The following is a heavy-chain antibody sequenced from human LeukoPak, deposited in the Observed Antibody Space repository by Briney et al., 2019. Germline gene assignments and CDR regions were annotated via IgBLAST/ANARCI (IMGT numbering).Heavy chain of an antibody. CDR3: AKIRRVFRVFDAFDI. CDR1: GFTFSSYG. J-gene: IGHJ3*02. D-gene: IGHD6-13*01. Sequence: PGGSLRLSRAASGFTFSSYGMHWVRQAPGKGLEWVAVISYDGSNKYYADSVKGRFTISRDNSKNTLYLQMNSLRAEDTAVYYCAKIRRVFRVFDAFDIWGQGTMVTVSS. V-gene: IGHV3-30*18. CDR2: ISYDGSNK.